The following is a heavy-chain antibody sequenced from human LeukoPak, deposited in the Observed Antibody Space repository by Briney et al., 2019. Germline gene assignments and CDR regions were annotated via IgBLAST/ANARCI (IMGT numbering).Heavy chain of an antibody. V-gene: IGHV3-23*01. CDR1: GFTFSSYA. Sequence: GGSLRLSCAASGFTFSSYAMIWVRQAPGKGLEWVSTLSGGSTTTYYADSVKGRFTISRDNSKNTLSLQMNSLRAEDTAVYYCARDTTRGCDYWGQGTLVTVSS. CDR2: LSGGSTTT. D-gene: IGHD1-14*01. CDR3: ARDTTRGCDY. J-gene: IGHJ4*02.